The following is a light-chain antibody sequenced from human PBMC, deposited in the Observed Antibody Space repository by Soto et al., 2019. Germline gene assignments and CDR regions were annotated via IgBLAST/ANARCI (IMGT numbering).Light chain of an antibody. CDR1: QDIRNH. Sequence: DIQMTQSPSSLSASVGDRITITCQACQDIRNHLNWYQQKPGKAPKILIYDASNLEAGGPSRFGGSGSGTDFTFTISSLQPEDIATYYCQQYLHVLTFGGGTKVEIK. CDR2: DAS. J-gene: IGKJ4*01. CDR3: QQYLHVLT. V-gene: IGKV1-33*01.